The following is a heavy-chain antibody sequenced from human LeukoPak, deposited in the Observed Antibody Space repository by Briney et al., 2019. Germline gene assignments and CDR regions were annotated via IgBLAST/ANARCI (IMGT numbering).Heavy chain of an antibody. Sequence: PSVTLSLTCTVSGGSISSYYWSWIRQPAGKGLEWIGRIYTSGSTNYNPSLKSRVTMSVDTSKNQFSLKLSSVTAADTAVYYCAGFRYYYGSGSFEAPNWFDPWGQGTLVTVSS. CDR3: AGFRYYYGSGSFEAPNWFDP. V-gene: IGHV4-4*07. J-gene: IGHJ5*02. CDR2: IYTSGST. CDR1: GGSISSYY. D-gene: IGHD3-10*01.